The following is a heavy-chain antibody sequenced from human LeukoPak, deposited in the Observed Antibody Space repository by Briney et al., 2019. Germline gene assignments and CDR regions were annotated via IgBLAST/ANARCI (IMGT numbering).Heavy chain of an antibody. V-gene: IGHV3-48*01. CDR2: ITSGRTT. CDR1: GFTFSSYS. D-gene: IGHD6-19*01. Sequence: GGSLRLSCAASGFTFSSYSMTWVRQAPGKGLEWVSCITSGRTTYYADSVKGRFTISRDNSKNTLYLQMNSLRAEDTAVYYCARSKQWLNAFDIWGQGTMVTVSS. J-gene: IGHJ3*02. CDR3: ARSKQWLNAFDI.